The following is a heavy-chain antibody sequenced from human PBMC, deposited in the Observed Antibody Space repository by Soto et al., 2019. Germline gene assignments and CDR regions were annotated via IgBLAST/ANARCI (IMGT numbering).Heavy chain of an antibody. D-gene: IGHD2-15*01. CDR1: GYTFTGYY. CDR2: INPNSGGT. Sequence: ASVKVSCKASGYTFTGYYMHWVRQAPGQGLEWMGWINPNSGGTNYAQKFQGWVTMTRDTSISTAYMELSRLRSDDTAVYYCARSEYCSGGSCYLDASGIWGQGTMVTVSS. CDR3: ARSEYCSGGSCYLDASGI. J-gene: IGHJ3*02. V-gene: IGHV1-2*04.